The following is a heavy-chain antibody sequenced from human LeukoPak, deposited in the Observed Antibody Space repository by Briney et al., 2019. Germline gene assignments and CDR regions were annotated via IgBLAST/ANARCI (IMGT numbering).Heavy chain of an antibody. CDR2: IYSGGST. Sequence: PGGSLRLSCAASGFTVSSNYMSWVRQAPGKGLEWVSVIYSGGSTYYADSVKGRFTISRDNSKNTLYLQMNSLRAEDTAVYYCARDRVGAHFDAFDIWGQGTMVTVSS. J-gene: IGHJ3*02. V-gene: IGHV3-53*01. D-gene: IGHD1-26*01. CDR3: ARDRVGAHFDAFDI. CDR1: GFTVSSNY.